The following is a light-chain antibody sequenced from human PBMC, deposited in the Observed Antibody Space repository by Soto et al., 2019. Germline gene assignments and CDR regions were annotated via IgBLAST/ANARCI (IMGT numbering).Light chain of an antibody. V-gene: IGKV3-20*01. CDR2: GAS. CDR1: QSVSGSY. Sequence: EIVMTQSPATLSVSPWERATLSCRASQSVSGSYLAWYQQKPGQAPRLLIYGASSRATGIPDRFSGSGSGTDFTLTISRLEPEDFAVYYCQQYGSSPLTFGRGTKVDIK. J-gene: IGKJ4*01. CDR3: QQYGSSPLT.